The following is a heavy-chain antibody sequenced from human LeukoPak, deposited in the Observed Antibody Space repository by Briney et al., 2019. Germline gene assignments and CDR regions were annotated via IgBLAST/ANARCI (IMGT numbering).Heavy chain of an antibody. D-gene: IGHD2-2*01. V-gene: IGHV3-53*04. CDR2: IYSGGST. CDR3: ARMLGPASFDY. Sequence: GGSLRLSCAASGFTVSSNYMSWVRQAPGKGLEWVSVIYSGGSTYYADSVKGRFTISRHNSKNTLCLQMNSLRAEDTAVYYCARMLGPASFDYWGQGTLVTVSS. CDR1: GFTVSSNY. J-gene: IGHJ4*02.